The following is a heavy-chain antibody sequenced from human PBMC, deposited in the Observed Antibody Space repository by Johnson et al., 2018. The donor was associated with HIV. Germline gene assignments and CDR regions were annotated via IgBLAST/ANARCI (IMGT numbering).Heavy chain of an antibody. J-gene: IGHJ3*02. V-gene: IGHV3-30*14. Sequence: VQVVESGGGLVQPGGSLRLSCAASGFTFSSYAMHWVRQAPGKGLEWVAVISSDGSNKYYADSVKGRFTISRDNSKNTLYLQMNSLRAEDTAVYYCARASNSGYDQAFDIWGQGTMVTVSS. CDR3: ARASNSGYDQAFDI. D-gene: IGHD5-12*01. CDR1: GFTFSSYA. CDR2: ISSDGSNK.